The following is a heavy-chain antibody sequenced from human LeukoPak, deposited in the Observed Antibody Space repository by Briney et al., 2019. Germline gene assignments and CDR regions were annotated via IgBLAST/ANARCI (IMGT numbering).Heavy chain of an antibody. D-gene: IGHD5-18*01. J-gene: IGHJ6*02. CDR3: ARAGSGYSFFDGMDV. V-gene: IGHV4-31*03. CDR2: IYHSGSST. Sequence: SQTLSLTCSVSGGSISSAGYYWSWIRQHPVKGLERIGYIYHSGSSTYYNPSLKSRVTISVDTSKNHFSLKLSSVTAADTAVYYCARAGSGYSFFDGMDVWGQGTTVTVSS. CDR1: GGSISSAGYY.